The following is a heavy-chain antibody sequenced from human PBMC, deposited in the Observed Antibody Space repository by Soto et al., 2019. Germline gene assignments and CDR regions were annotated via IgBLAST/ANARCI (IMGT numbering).Heavy chain of an antibody. Sequence: HPGGSLRNSCAAAEFAHRDNFMSCVRQAPGKRLEWVANINQAGSEKHYVDSVEGRFTISGDIAENSLYLQMNNLRAEDTAVYYCARQGDITDDGSSGLFDIWCQGKMVTVSS. V-gene: IGHV3-7*05. CDR3: ARQGDITDDGSSGLFDI. D-gene: IGHD3-3*01. CDR1: EFAHRDNF. J-gene: IGHJ3*02. CDR2: INQAGSEK.